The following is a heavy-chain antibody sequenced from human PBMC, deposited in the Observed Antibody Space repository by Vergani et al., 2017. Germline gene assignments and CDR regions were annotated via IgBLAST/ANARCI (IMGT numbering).Heavy chain of an antibody. Sequence: QVQLQESGPGLVKPSQTLSLTCSVSGDSISSGVYYWNWIRQHPGKGMEWIGYIHSTGSTHHNPSLRRRINMSVDTSKNQFSLKLNSVTAADTAMYYCARVGGYDEGDAFRIGYFDAWGPGIPVTVSS. D-gene: IGHD3-22*01. CDR2: IHSTGST. CDR1: GDSISSGVYY. J-gene: IGHJ4*02. V-gene: IGHV4-31*03. CDR3: ARVGGYDEGDAFRIGYFDA.